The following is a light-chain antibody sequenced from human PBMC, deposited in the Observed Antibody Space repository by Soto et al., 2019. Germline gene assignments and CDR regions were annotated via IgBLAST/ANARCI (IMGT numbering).Light chain of an antibody. CDR1: QSVSSN. J-gene: IGKJ1*01. V-gene: IGKV3-15*01. CDR2: GAS. Sequence: EIVMTQSPATLSVSPGERATLSCRASQSVSSNLAWYQQKPGQAPRLLIYGASTRATGIPARFSGSGSGTDFTLTISRLEPEDFAVYYCHQYGRSLWTFGQGTKVEIK. CDR3: HQYGRSLWT.